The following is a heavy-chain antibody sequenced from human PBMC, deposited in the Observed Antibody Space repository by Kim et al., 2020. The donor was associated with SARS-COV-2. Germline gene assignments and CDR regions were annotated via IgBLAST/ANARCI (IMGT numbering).Heavy chain of an antibody. J-gene: IGHJ4*02. CDR3: ARHGKNYYDSSGYYYFEY. Sequence: LKSRVTISVDTSKNQFSLRLNSVTAADTAVYYCARHGKNYYDSSGYYYFEYWGQGALVTVPS. D-gene: IGHD3-22*01. V-gene: IGHV4-39*01.